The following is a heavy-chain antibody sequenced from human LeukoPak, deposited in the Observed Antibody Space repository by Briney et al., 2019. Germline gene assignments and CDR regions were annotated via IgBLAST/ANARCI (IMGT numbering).Heavy chain of an antibody. CDR2: INHSGST. CDR1: GGSFSGYY. J-gene: IGHJ4*02. V-gene: IGHV4-34*01. Sequence: ASETLSLTCAVYGGSFSGYYWSWIRQPPGKGLEWIGEINHSGSTNYNPSLKSRVTISVDTSKNQFSLKLTSVTAADTAVYYCARHGYSSSWYVHFDYWGQGTLVTVSS. D-gene: IGHD6-13*01. CDR3: ARHGYSSSWYVHFDY.